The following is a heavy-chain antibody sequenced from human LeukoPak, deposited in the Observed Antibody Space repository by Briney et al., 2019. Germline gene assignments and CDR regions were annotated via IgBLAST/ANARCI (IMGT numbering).Heavy chain of an antibody. D-gene: IGHD4-11*01. J-gene: IGHJ5*02. CDR3: AREVVTTNRNWFDP. Sequence: SVKVSCKASGGTFSSYAISWVRQAPGQGLESMGRIIPIFGIANYAQKFQGRVTITADKSTRTAYMELSRLRSEDTAVYYCAREVVTTNRNWFDPWGQGTLVTVSS. CDR1: GGTFSSYA. CDR2: IIPIFGIA. V-gene: IGHV1-69*04.